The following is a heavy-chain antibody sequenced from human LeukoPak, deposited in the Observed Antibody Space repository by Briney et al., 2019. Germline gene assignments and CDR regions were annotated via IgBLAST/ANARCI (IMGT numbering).Heavy chain of an antibody. D-gene: IGHD3-22*01. V-gene: IGHV4-34*01. Sequence: RPSETLSLTCAVHGGSFSGYYWNWTHQPPGKRLEWIGEINHSGSTNYNPSLKSRVTISVDTSKNQFSLKLSSVTAADTAVYYCARRYYYESRLDYWGQGTLVTVSS. CDR2: INHSGST. CDR1: GGSFSGYY. CDR3: ARRYYYESRLDY. J-gene: IGHJ4*02.